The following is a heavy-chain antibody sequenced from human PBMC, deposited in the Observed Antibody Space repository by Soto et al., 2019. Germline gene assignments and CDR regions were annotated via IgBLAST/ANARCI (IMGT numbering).Heavy chain of an antibody. CDR3: ARVIRADSTSSNLYYYSALDV. CDR1: GFTFSTYG. Sequence: QVQLVESGGGVVQPGRSLRLSCAASGFTFSTYGMHWVRQAPGKGLEWLAVISNNGINKYYADSVKGRFTISRDNSKDTLFLQMNRLRGEDTAIYYCARVIRADSTSSNLYYYSALDVWGQGTTVTVSS. J-gene: IGHJ6*02. CDR2: ISNNGINK. D-gene: IGHD6-6*01. V-gene: IGHV3-30*03.